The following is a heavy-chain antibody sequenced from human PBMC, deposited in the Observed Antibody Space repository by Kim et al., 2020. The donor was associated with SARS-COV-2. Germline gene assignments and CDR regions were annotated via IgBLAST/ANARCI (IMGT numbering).Heavy chain of an antibody. V-gene: IGHV3-30*04. CDR2: ISYDVYNK. J-gene: IGHJ4*02. CDR1: GFTFSSYA. Sequence: GGSLRLSCAASGFTFSSYAMHWVRQAPGKGLDWVAVISYDVYNKYYADSVKGRFTISRDNSKNTLYLQMNSLRAEDTAVYYCARGIGLAGLLPAYWGQGT. CDR3: ARGIGLAGLLPAY. D-gene: IGHD6-19*01.